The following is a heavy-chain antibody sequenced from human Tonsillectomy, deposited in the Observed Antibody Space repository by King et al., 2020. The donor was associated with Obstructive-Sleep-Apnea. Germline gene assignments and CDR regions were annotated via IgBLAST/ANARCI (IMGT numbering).Heavy chain of an antibody. CDR2: IRQDGSEK. CDR1: GFTFSSFW. V-gene: IGHV3-7*03. D-gene: IGHD3-16*02. CDR3: ARVGYDDVGGSYHSDY. Sequence: VQLVQSGGGLVQPGGSLRLSCAASGFTFSSFWMNWVRQAPGKGLEWVANIRQDGSEKYYVDSVKGRFTISRDNAKNSLFLQMNSLRAEDTAVYYCARVGYDDVGGSYHSDYWGQGTLVTVSS. J-gene: IGHJ4*02.